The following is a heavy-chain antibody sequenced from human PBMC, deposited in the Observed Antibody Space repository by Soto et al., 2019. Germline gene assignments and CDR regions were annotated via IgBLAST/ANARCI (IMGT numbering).Heavy chain of an antibody. CDR1: GVSISSGGHS. D-gene: IGHD6-6*01. J-gene: IGHJ4*02. V-gene: IGHV4-30-2*01. Sequence: QLQLQESGSGLVKPSQTMSLTCAVSGVSISSGGHSWSSIRQPPGKGLEWIGYIYHSGSTYYNPSLKSRVTISVDRSKNQFSLKLSSVAAADTAVYYCAGGIAARPLFYWGQGTLVTVSS. CDR3: AGGIAARPLFY. CDR2: IYHSGST.